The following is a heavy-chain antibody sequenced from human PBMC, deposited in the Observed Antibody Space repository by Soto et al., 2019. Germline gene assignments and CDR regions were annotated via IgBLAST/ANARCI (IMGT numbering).Heavy chain of an antibody. CDR1: GLTFYNAW. CDR2: IKSKTDGGTT. D-gene: IGHD4-17*01. CDR3: TTHSHYGDLSEVYYYFGMDV. Sequence: GGSLRLSCAASGLTFYNAWMNWVRQAPGKGLEWVGRIKSKTDGGTTDYAAPVKGRFSISRDDSKNTLYLQMNSLKTEDTAVYYCTTHSHYGDLSEVYYYFGMDVWGQGTTVTVSS. J-gene: IGHJ6*02. V-gene: IGHV3-15*07.